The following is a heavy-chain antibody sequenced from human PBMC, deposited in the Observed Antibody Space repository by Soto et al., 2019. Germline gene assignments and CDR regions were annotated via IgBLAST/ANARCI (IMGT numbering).Heavy chain of an antibody. CDR3: AREGGGDFWSVPPRYFDY. V-gene: IGHV3-21*01. J-gene: IGHJ4*02. CDR1: GFTFSSYS. D-gene: IGHD3-3*01. CDR2: ISSSSSYI. Sequence: GGSLRLSCAASGFTFSSYSMNWVRQAPGKGLEWVSSISSSSSYIYYADSVKGRFTISRDNAKNSLYLQMNSLRAEDTAVYYCAREGGGDFWSVPPRYFDYWGQGTLVTVSS.